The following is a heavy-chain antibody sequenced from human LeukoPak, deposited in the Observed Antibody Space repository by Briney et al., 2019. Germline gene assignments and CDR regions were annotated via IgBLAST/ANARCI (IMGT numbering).Heavy chain of an antibody. Sequence: GGSLRLSCAASGFTFSSYGIHGVRQAPGKGLEWVAVISYDGSNKYFADSVKGRFTISRDNSKNTLYLQMSSLRAEDTAVYYCAKDLQTGDDVSLYYYYYGMDVWGKGTTVTVSS. CDR1: GFTFSSYG. CDR3: AKDLQTGDDVSLYYYYYGMDV. J-gene: IGHJ6*04. CDR2: ISYDGSNK. V-gene: IGHV3-30*18. D-gene: IGHD7-27*01.